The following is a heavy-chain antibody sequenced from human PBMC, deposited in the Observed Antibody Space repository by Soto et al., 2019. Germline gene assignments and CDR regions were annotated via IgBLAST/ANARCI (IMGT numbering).Heavy chain of an antibody. CDR1: GFTFSNYA. J-gene: IGHJ4*02. V-gene: IGHV3-23*01. CDR3: AKGARSSSGSDVYKFDY. D-gene: IGHD6-6*01. CDR2: ISGGGNT. Sequence: EVQLLEFGGHLVQPGGSLRLSCAASGFTFSNYAMTWVRRAPGKGLEWVSSISGGGNTYYADSVKGRFTISRDNSKSTLYLQMDSLRVEDTAVYYCAKGARSSSGSDVYKFDYLGQGTLVTVSS.